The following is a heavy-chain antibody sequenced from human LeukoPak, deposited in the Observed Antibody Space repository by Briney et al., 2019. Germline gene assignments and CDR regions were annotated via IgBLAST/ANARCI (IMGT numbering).Heavy chain of an antibody. Sequence: GGSLRLSCAASGFTVSSNYMSWVRQAPGKGLEWVSVIYSGGSTYYADSVKGRFTISRDNSKNTLYLQMNSLRAADTAVYYCARDLRRAGFIDYWGQGTLVTVSS. CDR3: ARDLRRAGFIDY. J-gene: IGHJ4*02. D-gene: IGHD3-10*01. CDR1: GFTVSSNY. CDR2: IYSGGST. V-gene: IGHV3-53*01.